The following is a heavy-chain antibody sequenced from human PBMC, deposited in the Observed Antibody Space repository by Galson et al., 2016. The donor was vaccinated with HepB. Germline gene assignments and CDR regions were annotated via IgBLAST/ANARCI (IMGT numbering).Heavy chain of an antibody. J-gene: IGHJ4*02. CDR3: ARLLAYDGGGCYSILGY. CDR2: IDWDDDK. Sequence: PALVKPTQTLTLTCTFSGFSLSTSGMCVSWIRQPPGKALEWLALIDWDDDKYYSTSLKTRLTISKDTTKNQVVLTMTNMDPVDPATYYCARLLAYDGGGCYSILGYWGQGTLVTVPS. V-gene: IGHV2-70*01. CDR1: GFSLSTSGMC. D-gene: IGHD2-21*02.